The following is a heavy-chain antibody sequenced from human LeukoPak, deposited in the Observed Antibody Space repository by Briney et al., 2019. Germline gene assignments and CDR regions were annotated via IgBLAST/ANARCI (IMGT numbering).Heavy chain of an antibody. V-gene: IGHV3-23*01. CDR3: AKSPRVRGKVDY. D-gene: IGHD3-10*01. J-gene: IGHJ4*02. CDR1: EFTFSSYA. CDR2: ISGSGGST. Sequence: GGSLRLSGAASEFTFSSYAMSWVPQAPGKGLEWVSAISGSGGSTYYADSVKGRFTISRDNSKNTLYLQMNSLRAEDTAVYYCAKSPRVRGKVDYWGQGTLVTVSS.